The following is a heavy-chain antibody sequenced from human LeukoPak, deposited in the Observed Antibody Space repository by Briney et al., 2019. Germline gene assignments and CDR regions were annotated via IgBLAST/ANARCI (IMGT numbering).Heavy chain of an antibody. CDR2: IIPIFGTA. V-gene: IGHV1-69*13. Sequence: GASVKVSCKASGGTFSSYAISWVRQAPGQGLEWMGGIIPIFGTANYAQKFQGRVTITADESTSTAYMELSSLRSEDTAVYCCARDHRFLEWYQFDYWGQGTLVTVSS. CDR3: ARDHRFLEWYQFDY. CDR1: GGTFSSYA. J-gene: IGHJ4*02. D-gene: IGHD3-3*01.